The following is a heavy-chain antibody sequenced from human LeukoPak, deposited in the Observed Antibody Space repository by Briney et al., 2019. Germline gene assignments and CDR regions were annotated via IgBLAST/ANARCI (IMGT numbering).Heavy chain of an antibody. CDR1: GFTFSSYA. CDR2: ISYDGSNK. D-gene: IGHD5-12*01. Sequence: GGSLRLSCAASGFTFSSYAMHWVRQAPGKGLEWAAVISYDGSNKYYADSVKGRFTISRDNSKNTLYLQMNSLRAEDTAVCFCAREIVATNTYGMDVWGQGTTVTVSS. J-gene: IGHJ6*02. V-gene: IGHV3-30*04. CDR3: AREIVATNTYGMDV.